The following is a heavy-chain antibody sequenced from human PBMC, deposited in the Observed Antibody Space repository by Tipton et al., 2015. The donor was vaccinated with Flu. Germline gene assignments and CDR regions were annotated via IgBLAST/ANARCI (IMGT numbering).Heavy chain of an antibody. D-gene: IGHD3-3*01. CDR2: IHHDGGST. CDR1: GYTFTKYY. Sequence: QLVQSGAEVQKPGASVKVSCKASGYTFTKYYMHWVRQAPGQGLEWMGIIHHDGGSTTYAQKFQGRVTMTRDTSTSTAYMELRSLRSEDTAVYYCARTLNPSEKSGYLFDYWGQGTLVTVSS. CDR3: ARTLNPSEKSGYLFDY. J-gene: IGHJ4*02. V-gene: IGHV1-46*01.